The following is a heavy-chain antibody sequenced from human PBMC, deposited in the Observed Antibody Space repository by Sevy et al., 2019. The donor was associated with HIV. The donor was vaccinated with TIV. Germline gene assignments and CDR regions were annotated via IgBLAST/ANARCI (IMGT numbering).Heavy chain of an antibody. D-gene: IGHD1-1*01. V-gene: IGHV4-4*02. J-gene: IGHJ6*02. CDR2: IYHSGST. CDR1: GGYISSSNW. Sequence: SETLSLTCAVSGGYISSSNWWSWVRQPPGKGLEWIGEIYHSGSTNYNPSLKSRVTISVDKSKNQFSLKLSSVTAADTAVYYCARDRRPGTLYYYGMDVWGQGPTVTVSS. CDR3: ARDRRPGTLYYYGMDV.